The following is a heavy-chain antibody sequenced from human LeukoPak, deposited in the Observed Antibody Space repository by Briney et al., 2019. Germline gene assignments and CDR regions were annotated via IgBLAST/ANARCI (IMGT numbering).Heavy chain of an antibody. V-gene: IGHV5-51*01. D-gene: IGHD1-26*01. CDR1: GYSYSNYW. Sequence: GESLEISCKGSGYSYSNYWIGWVRQMPGKGLEWMGVIFPGDSDTRYSPSFQGQVSISVDTSISTAYLQWSSLKASDTAMYYCARRPSYSGSHFDYWGQGTLVTVSS. J-gene: IGHJ4*02. CDR2: IFPGDSDT. CDR3: ARRPSYSGSHFDY.